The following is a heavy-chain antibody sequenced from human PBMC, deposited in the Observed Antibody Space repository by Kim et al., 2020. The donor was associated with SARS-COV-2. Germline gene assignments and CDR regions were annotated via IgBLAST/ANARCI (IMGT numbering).Heavy chain of an antibody. V-gene: IGHV1-18*01. D-gene: IGHD3-10*01. J-gene: IGHJ4*02. CDR3: ARDRGGLDY. Sequence: NTNYAQKLQGRVTMTTETSTSTAYMELRSLRSDDTAVYYCARDRGGLDYWGQGTLVTVSS. CDR2: NT.